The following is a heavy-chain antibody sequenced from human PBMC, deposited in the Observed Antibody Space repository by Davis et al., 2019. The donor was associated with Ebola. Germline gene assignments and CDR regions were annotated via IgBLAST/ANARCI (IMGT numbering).Heavy chain of an antibody. CDR3: AKFDHSFDS. V-gene: IGHV3-30*18. Sequence: GESLKISCAASGFTFSSYGMHWVRQAPGKGLEWVAVISYDGSNKYYADSVKGRFTIFRDNARNSVYLQMNSLRAEDTAIYYCAKFDHSFDSWGQGVLVTVSS. CDR1: GFTFSSYG. J-gene: IGHJ4*02. D-gene: IGHD4-11*01. CDR2: ISYDGSNK.